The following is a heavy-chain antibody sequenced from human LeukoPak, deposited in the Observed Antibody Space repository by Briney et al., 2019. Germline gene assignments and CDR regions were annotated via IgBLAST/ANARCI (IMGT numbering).Heavy chain of an antibody. CDR3: ARSSYYYAADASDI. V-gene: IGHV4-59*01. D-gene: IGHD3-10*01. J-gene: IGHJ3*02. CDR2: IYYSGST. CDR1: GGSINNYY. Sequence: SETLSLTCIVSGGSINNYYWSWIRQPPGKGLEWIGYIYYSGSTNYNPSLKSRVTISVDTSKNQFSLKLSSVTAADTAVYYCARSSYYYAADASDIWGQGTMVTVSS.